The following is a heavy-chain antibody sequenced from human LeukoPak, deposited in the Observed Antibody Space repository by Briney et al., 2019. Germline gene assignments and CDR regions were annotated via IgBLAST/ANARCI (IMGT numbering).Heavy chain of an antibody. Sequence: SETLSLTCAVYGGSFSAYYWTWIRQPPGKGLEWIGEINHSGSSNYNSSLRSRVTISVDTSYKQFSLRLSSVTAADTAMYYCAREKYGGSNDYWGQGALVTVSS. V-gene: IGHV4-34*01. D-gene: IGHD1-26*01. CDR2: INHSGSS. CDR1: GGSFSAYY. J-gene: IGHJ4*02. CDR3: AREKYGGSNDY.